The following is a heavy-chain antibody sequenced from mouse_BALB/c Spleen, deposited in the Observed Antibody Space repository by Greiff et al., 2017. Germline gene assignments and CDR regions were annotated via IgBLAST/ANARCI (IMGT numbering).Heavy chain of an antibody. CDR1: GYAFSSSW. V-gene: IGHV1-82*01. CDR2: IYPGDGDT. Sequence: QVQLQQSGPELVKPGASVKISCKASGYAFSSSWMNWVKQRPGQGLEWIGRIYPGDGDTNYNGKFKGKATLTADKSSSTAYMQLSSLTSVDSAVYFCARGGGGYGSSSWFAYWGQGTLVTVSA. CDR3: ARGGGGYGSSSWFAY. D-gene: IGHD1-1*01. J-gene: IGHJ3*01.